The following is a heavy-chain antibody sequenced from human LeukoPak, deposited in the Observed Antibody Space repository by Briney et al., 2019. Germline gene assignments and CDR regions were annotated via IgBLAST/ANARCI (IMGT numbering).Heavy chain of an antibody. D-gene: IGHD2-15*01. J-gene: IGHJ4*02. Sequence: PGGSLRLSCAASGFTFSRDSMNWVRQAPGKGLEWVSYINGGGSPIHYADSVRGRFTISRDNVKNSLYLQMNSLRAEDTAVYYCVRDNPRCCGVVPANIDDYWGQGTLVTVSS. CDR2: INGGGSPI. CDR1: GFTFSRDS. CDR3: VRDNPRCCGVVPANIDDY. V-gene: IGHV3-48*01.